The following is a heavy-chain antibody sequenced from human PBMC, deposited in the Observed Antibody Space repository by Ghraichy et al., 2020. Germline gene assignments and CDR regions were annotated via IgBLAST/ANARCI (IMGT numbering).Heavy chain of an antibody. CDR3: VKMGSGRYYDY. V-gene: IGHV3-23*01. J-gene: IGHJ4*02. D-gene: IGHD1-26*01. CDR1: GFTFSSYA. CDR2: SGSSGNT. Sequence: GGSLRLSCAASGFTFSSYAMSWVRQAPGKGLEWVSASGSSGNTYYADSVKGRFTISRDNSKNTLFLQMNSLKAEDTAIYYCVKMGSGRYYDYWGQGTLVTVSS.